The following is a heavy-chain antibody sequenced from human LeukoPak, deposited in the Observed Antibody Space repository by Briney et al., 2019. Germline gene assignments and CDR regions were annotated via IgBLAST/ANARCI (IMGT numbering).Heavy chain of an antibody. CDR1: GFTFSDSA. Sequence: GGSLRLSCAASGFTFSDSAMSWVRQAPGKGLEWVSAISGSGGSTYYADSVKGRFTISRDNSKNTLYLQMNSLRAEDTAVYYCASSVVTATLPSYRGQGTLVTVSS. V-gene: IGHV3-23*01. D-gene: IGHD2-21*02. CDR2: ISGSGGST. J-gene: IGHJ4*02. CDR3: ASSVVTATLPSY.